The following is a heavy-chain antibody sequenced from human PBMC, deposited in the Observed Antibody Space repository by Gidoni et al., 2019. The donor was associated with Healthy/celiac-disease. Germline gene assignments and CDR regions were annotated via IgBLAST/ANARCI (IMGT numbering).Heavy chain of an antibody. V-gene: IGHV3-66*02. J-gene: IGHJ4*02. Sequence: EVQLVESGGGLVQPGGSLRLSCAASGFTVSSNYMSWVRQAPGKGLEWVSVIYSGGSTYYADSVKGRFTISRDNSKNTLYLQMNSLRAEDTAVYYCARGHYVWGSYRYFYFDYWGQGTLVTVSS. CDR1: GFTVSSNY. CDR2: IYSGGST. D-gene: IGHD3-16*02. CDR3: ARGHYVWGSYRYFYFDY.